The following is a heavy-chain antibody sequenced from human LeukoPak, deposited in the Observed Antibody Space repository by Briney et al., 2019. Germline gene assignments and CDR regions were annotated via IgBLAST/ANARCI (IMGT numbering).Heavy chain of an antibody. D-gene: IGHD1-26*01. J-gene: IGHJ4*02. CDR3: ARAKSGSYKDLDY. CDR2: IRYDGSNK. V-gene: IGHV3-30*02. CDR1: GFTFSSYG. Sequence: PGGSLRLSCAASGFTFSSYGMHWVRQAPGKGLEWVAFIRYDGSNKYYADSVKGRFTISRDNSKNTLYLQMNSLRAEDTAVYYCARAKSGSYKDLDYWGQGTLVTVSS.